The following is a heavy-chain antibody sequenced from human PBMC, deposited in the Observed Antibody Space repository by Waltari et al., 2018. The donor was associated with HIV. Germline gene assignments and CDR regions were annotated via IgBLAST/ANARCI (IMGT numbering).Heavy chain of an antibody. CDR2: ISSSSSRI. J-gene: IGHJ4*02. CDR1: GLTFNGFS. V-gene: IGHV3-48*02. Sequence: EVQLVESGGGLVQPGGSLSLSCAASGLTFNGFSMNWVRQAPGKGLEWVSYISSSSSRIYYADSVKGRFTISRDNAKSSLYLQMNSLRDEDTAVYYCARMFPSDYWGQGTLVTVSS. CDR3: ARMFPSDY. D-gene: IGHD3-10*02.